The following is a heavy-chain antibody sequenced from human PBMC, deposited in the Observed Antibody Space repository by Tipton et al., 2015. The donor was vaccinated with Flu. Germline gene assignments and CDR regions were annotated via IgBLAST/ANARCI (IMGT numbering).Heavy chain of an antibody. J-gene: IGHJ4*02. CDR3: ATLTGDDY. V-gene: IGHV3-48*01. CDR1: GFTFSSYA. D-gene: IGHD7-27*01. Sequence: SLRLSCAASGFTFSSYAMNWVRQAPGKGLEWVSYISISRSTIYYADSVKGRFIISRDNAKNSLYLQLNSLRAEDTAIYYCATLTGDDYWGQGIMVTVSS. CDR2: ISISRSTI.